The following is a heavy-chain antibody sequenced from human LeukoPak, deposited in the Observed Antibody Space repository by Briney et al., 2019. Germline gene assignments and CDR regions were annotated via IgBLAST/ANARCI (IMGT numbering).Heavy chain of an antibody. D-gene: IGHD3-3*01. CDR3: ARDFWWLPDY. V-gene: IGHV3-30*03. CDR2: ISYDGSNK. J-gene: IGHJ4*02. CDR1: GFTFSSYG. Sequence: TGGSLRLSCAASGFTFSSYGMHWVRQAPGKGLEWVAVISYDGSNKYYADSVKGRFTISRDNSKNMLYLQLNSLTTEDTALYYCARDFWWLPDYWGQGTLVTVSS.